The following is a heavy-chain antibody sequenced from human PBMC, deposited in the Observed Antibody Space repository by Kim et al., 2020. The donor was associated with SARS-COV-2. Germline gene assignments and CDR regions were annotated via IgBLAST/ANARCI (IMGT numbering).Heavy chain of an antibody. D-gene: IGHD3-22*01. CDR1: GYTFTSYY. J-gene: IGHJ6*02. CDR3: AREGIVVVPDRIYYYYGMDV. V-gene: IGHV1-46*01. Sequence: ASVKVSCKASGYTFTSYYMLWVRQAPGQGLEWMGIINPSGGSTSYAQKFQGRVTMTRDTSTSTVYMELSSLRSEDTAVYYCAREGIVVVPDRIYYYYGMDVWGQGTTVTVSS. CDR2: INPSGGST.